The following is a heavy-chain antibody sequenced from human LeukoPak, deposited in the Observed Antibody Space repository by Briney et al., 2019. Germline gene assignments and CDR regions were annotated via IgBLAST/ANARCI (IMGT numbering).Heavy chain of an antibody. V-gene: IGHV3-13*01. D-gene: IGHD1-1*01. J-gene: IGHJ6*03. CDR2: IGTASDT. CDR1: GFTFSSFD. CDR3: ARGPPRGKYYYMDV. Sequence: PGGSLRLSCAASGFTFSSFDMPWVRKPTGQGLEWVSTIGTASDTYYPGSVEGRFTLSRDNAKNSLYLQMNSLTAGDTAVYYCARGPPRGKYYYMDVWGKGTTVTVSS.